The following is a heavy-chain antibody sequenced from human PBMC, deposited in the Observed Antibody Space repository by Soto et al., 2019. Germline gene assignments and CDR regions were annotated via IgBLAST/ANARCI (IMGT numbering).Heavy chain of an antibody. D-gene: IGHD2-2*02. J-gene: IGHJ6*02. CDR3: ARDSVVVPAAISYYYYGMDV. Sequence: VGSLRLSCAASGFTFSSYSMNWVRQAPGKGLEWVSSISSSSSYIYYADSVKGRFTISRDNAKNSLYLQMNSLRAEDTAVYYCARDSVVVPAAISYYYYGMDVWGQGTTVTVSS. V-gene: IGHV3-21*01. CDR2: ISSSSSYI. CDR1: GFTFSSYS.